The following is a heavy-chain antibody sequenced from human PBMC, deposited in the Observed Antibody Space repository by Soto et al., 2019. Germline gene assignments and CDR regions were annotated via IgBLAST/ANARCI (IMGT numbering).Heavy chain of an antibody. D-gene: IGHD6-13*01. J-gene: IGHJ6*02. Sequence: PSETLSLTCTVSGGSISSSSYYWGWIRQPPGKGPEWIGSIYYSGSTYYNPSLKSRVTISVDTSKNQFSLKLSSVTAADTAVYYCARAVQELVRLYYYYYGMDVWGQGTTVTVSS. V-gene: IGHV4-39*01. CDR1: GGSISSSSYY. CDR2: IYYSGST. CDR3: ARAVQELVRLYYYYYGMDV.